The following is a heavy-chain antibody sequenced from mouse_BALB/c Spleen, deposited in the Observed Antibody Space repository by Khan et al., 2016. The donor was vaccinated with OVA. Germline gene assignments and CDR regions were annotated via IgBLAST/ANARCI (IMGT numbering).Heavy chain of an antibody. Sequence: EVQLQESGAELVRLGASVKLSCTASGFNIKDYNMHWVKQRPEQGLVWIGWIDPENGDTEYAPKFQGKATMTADIASNAAYLQYNSLTSVDTAAFYCHAFPYCYGRNWFAYWGHETLVTVTA. CDR2: IDPENGDT. J-gene: IGHJ3*01. CDR1: GFNIKDYN. D-gene: IGHD1-1*01. V-gene: IGHV14-4*02. CDR3: HAFPYCYGRNWFAY.